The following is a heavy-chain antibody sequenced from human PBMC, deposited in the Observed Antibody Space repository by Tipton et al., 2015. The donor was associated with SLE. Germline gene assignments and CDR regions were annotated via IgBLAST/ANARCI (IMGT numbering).Heavy chain of an antibody. CDR1: GGSISSHY. D-gene: IGHD4-17*01. CDR3: ARGPHGSYGFDY. Sequence: LRLSCTVSGGSISSHYWSWIRQPPGKGLEWISYIYYSGSTDYNPSLKSRVTISVDTSKNQFSLKLSSVTAPDTAVYYCARGPHGSYGFDYWGQGTLVTVSS. J-gene: IGHJ4*02. CDR2: IYYSGST. V-gene: IGHV4-59*11.